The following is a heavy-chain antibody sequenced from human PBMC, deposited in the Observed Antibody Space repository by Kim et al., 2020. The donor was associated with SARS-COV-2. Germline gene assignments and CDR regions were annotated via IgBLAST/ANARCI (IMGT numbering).Heavy chain of an antibody. V-gene: IGHV3-30*04. Sequence: GGSLRLSCAASGFIFRSYAMHWVRQAPGKGLEWVAVISYDGSNKYYADSVKGRFTISRDNSKNTLYLQMNSLRAEDTAVYYCARDRPYYYGSGSSQYGMDVWGQGTTVTVS. CDR2: ISYDGSNK. D-gene: IGHD3-10*01. CDR1: GFIFRSYA. J-gene: IGHJ6*02. CDR3: ARDRPYYYGSGSSQYGMDV.